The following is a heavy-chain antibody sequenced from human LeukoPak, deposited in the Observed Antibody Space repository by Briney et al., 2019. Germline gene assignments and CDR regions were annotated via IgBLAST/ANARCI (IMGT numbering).Heavy chain of an antibody. D-gene: IGHD3-10*01. J-gene: IGHJ4*02. V-gene: IGHV4-59*08. CDR1: GGSISSYY. CDR2: IYYSGST. Sequence: PSQTLSLTCTVSGGSISSYYWSWIRQPPGKGLEWIGYIYYSGSTNYNPSLKSRVTISVDTSKNQFSLKLSSVTAADTAVYYCARHHGNTMVRGVIHYFDYWGQGTLVTVSS. CDR3: ARHHGNTMVRGVIHYFDY.